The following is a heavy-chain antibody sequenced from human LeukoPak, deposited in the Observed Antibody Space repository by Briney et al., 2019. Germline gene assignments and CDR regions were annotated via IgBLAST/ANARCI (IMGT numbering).Heavy chain of an antibody. Sequence: SETLSLTCTVSGGSISSYYWSWIRQPPGKGLEWIGYIYYSGSTNYNPPLKSRVTISVDTSKNQFSLKLSSVTAADTAVYYCARDRQWLALDYWGQGTLVTVSS. CDR3: ARDRQWLALDY. CDR2: IYYSGST. CDR1: GGSISSYY. V-gene: IGHV4-59*01. D-gene: IGHD6-19*01. J-gene: IGHJ4*02.